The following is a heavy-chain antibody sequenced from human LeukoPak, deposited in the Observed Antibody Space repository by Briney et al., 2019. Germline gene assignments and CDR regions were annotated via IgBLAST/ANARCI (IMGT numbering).Heavy chain of an antibody. Sequence: PSETLSLTCAVYDGSFSGYYWSWIRQPPGKGLEWIGEINHSGSTNYNPSLKSRVTISVDTSKNQFSLKLSSVTAADTAVYYCASGKYYYDESLSVNRASRTPVNIWAQGTMVIVSS. J-gene: IGHJ3*02. CDR1: DGSFSGYY. CDR3: ASGKYYYDESLSVNRASRTPVNI. CDR2: INHSGST. D-gene: IGHD3-22*01. V-gene: IGHV4-34*01.